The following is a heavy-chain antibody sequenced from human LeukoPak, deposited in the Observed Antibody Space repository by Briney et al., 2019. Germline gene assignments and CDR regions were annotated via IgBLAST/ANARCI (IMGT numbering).Heavy chain of an antibody. V-gene: IGHV3-64*01. D-gene: IGHD5-18*01. J-gene: IGHJ6*02. CDR1: GFTFSSDA. CDR3: AKDHMDTANYPRLYYYYGMDV. CDR2: ISSNGGST. Sequence: GWSLSLSCAASGFTFSSDAMHWVRQAPGKGLEYVSAISSNGGSTYYANSVKGRFTISRDNSKNPLYLQMNSLRAEDTAVYYCAKDHMDTANYPRLYYYYGMDVWGQGTTVTVSS.